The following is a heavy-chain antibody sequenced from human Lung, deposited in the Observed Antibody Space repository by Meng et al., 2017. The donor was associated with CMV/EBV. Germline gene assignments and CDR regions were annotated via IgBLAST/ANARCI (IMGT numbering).Heavy chain of an antibody. V-gene: IGHV4-30-4*01. Sequence: GQLQGSGPGLVKPSQTLSLTFIVSGGSISSGDYYWSWIRQPPGKGLEWIGYIYYTGSTYYNPSLKSRVIISVDTSKNQFSLKLNSVTAADTAVYYCARVGGCSGGGCYHRLFDYWGQGTLVTVSS. D-gene: IGHD2-15*01. CDR1: GGSISSGDYY. CDR2: IYYTGST. CDR3: ARVGGCSGGGCYHRLFDY. J-gene: IGHJ4*02.